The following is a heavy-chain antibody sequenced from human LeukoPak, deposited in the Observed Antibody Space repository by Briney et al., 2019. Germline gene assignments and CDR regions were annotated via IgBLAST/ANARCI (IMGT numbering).Heavy chain of an antibody. J-gene: IGHJ4*02. CDR1: GFTFSSYA. CDR2: ISGSGGST. Sequence: GGSLRLSCAACGFTFSSYAMSWVRQAPGKGLEWVSAISGSGGSTYYADSVKGRFTISRDNSKNTLYLQMNSLRAEDTAVYYCAKIFQSSSSFDLDLWGQGTLVTVSS. D-gene: IGHD6-13*01. V-gene: IGHV3-23*01. CDR3: AKIFQSSSSFDLDL.